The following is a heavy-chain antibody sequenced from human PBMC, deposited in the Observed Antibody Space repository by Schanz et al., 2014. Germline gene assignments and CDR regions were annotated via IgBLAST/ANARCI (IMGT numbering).Heavy chain of an antibody. V-gene: IGHV3-23*04. CDR2: MYINSGST. CDR1: GFSFSDYW. J-gene: IGHJ3*01. CDR3: ARDGGRDGYNLAFDV. D-gene: IGHD5-12*01. Sequence: EVQLVESGGGLVQPGGSLRLSCEGSGFSFSDYWMGWVRQAPGKGLEWISSMYINSGSTQYADSVKGRFIISRDSSKNTLFLQMNSLRAEDTAVYFCARDGGRDGYNLAFDVWGQGTLVTVSS.